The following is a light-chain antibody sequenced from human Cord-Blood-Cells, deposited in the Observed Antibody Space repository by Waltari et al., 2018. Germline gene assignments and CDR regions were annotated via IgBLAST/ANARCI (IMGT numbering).Light chain of an antibody. V-gene: IGLV2-23*01. J-gene: IGLJ1*01. CDR3: CSYAGSSTYV. Sequence: QSALTQPASVSGSPGHSITLSCTGTSSDVGRYNLASWYQQHPGKAPKLMIYEGSKRPSGVSNRFSGSKSGNTASLTISGLQAEDEADYYCCSYAGSSTYVFGTGTKVTVL. CDR2: EGS. CDR1: SSDVGRYNL.